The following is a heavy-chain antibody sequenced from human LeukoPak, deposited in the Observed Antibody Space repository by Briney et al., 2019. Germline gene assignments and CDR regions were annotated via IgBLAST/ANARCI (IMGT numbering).Heavy chain of an antibody. V-gene: IGHV1-3*01. D-gene: IGHD6-13*01. CDR2: INAGNGNT. J-gene: IGHJ4*02. CDR3: ARDPLAHSSSWPRDNYFDY. CDR1: GYTFTSYA. Sequence: ASVKVSCKASGYTFTSYAMHWVRQAPGQRLEWVGWINAGNGNTKYSQKFQGRVTITRDTSASTAYMELSSLRSEDTAVYYCARDPLAHSSSWPRDNYFDYWGQGTLVTVSS.